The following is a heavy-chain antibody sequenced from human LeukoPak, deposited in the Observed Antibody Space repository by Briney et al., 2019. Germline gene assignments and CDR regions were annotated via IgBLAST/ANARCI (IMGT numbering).Heavy chain of an antibody. Sequence: SETLSLTCSVSGDSMSGYYWSWIRQPPGKGLEWIGYMYYSGATRYNPSLTSRVTLPADTSKNHFSLKLYSVTAADTAVYYCARHDDYPGFGRGFDPWGQGFLVTVTS. CDR3: ARHDDYPGFGRGFDP. CDR1: GDSMSGYY. D-gene: IGHD3-10*01. J-gene: IGHJ5*02. CDR2: MYYSGAT. V-gene: IGHV4-59*08.